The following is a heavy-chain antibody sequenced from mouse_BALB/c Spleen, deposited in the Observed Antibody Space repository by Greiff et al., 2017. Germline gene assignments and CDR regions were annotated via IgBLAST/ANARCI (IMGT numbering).Heavy chain of an antibody. CDR2: ISYDGSN. J-gene: IGHJ3*01. D-gene: IGHD5-1-1*01. CDR1: GYSITSGYY. CDR3: AGEGDTFAY. V-gene: IGHV3-6*02. Sequence: EVKLMESGPGLVKPSQSLSLSCSVTGYSITSGYYWNWIRQLPGNKLEWMGYISYDGSNNYNPSLKNRISITRDTSKNQFFLKLNSVTTEDTATYCVAGEGDTFAYWGQGTLVTVSA.